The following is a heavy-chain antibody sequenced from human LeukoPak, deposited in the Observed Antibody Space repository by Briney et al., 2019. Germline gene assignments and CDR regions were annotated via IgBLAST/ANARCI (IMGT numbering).Heavy chain of an antibody. J-gene: IGHJ4*02. CDR1: GGSISSYY. CDR2: IYYSGST. V-gene: IGHV4-59*08. Sequence: SETLSLTCTVSGGSISSYYWSWIRQPPGKGLERIGYIYYSGSTNYNPSLKSRVTISVDTSKNQFSLKLSSVTAADTAVYYCARQRAYYDSSYDYWGQGTLVTVSS. CDR3: ARQRAYYDSSYDY. D-gene: IGHD3-22*01.